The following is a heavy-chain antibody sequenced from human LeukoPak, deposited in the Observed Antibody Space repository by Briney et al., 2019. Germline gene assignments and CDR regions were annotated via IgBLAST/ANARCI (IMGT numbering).Heavy chain of an antibody. J-gene: IGHJ4*02. Sequence: PGGSLRLSCAASGFTFSSYSMNWVRQAPGKGLEWVSIIYSGGRTYYADSAKGRFTISRDIFKNTVYLQMNSLRAEDTAVYYCAREGATTAFDYWGQGTLVTVSS. D-gene: IGHD1-26*01. CDR3: AREGATTAFDY. CDR1: GFTFSSYS. CDR2: IYSGGRT. V-gene: IGHV3-53*01.